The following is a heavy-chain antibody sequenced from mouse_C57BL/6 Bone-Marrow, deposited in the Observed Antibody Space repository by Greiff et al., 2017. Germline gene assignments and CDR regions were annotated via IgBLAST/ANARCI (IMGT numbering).Heavy chain of an antibody. J-gene: IGHJ2*01. CDR2: ISNGGGST. Sequence: EVKLMESGGGLVQPGGSLKLSCAASGFTFSDYYMYWVRQTPEKRLEWVAYISNGGGSTYYPDTVKGRFTISRDNAKNTLYLQMSRLKSEDTAMYYCARQGNWAYTGFDYWGQGTTLTVSS. V-gene: IGHV5-12*01. D-gene: IGHD4-1*01. CDR3: ARQGNWAYTGFDY. CDR1: GFTFSDYY.